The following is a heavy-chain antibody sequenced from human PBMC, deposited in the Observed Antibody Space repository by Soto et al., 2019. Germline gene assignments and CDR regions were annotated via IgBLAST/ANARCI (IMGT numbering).Heavy chain of an antibody. CDR2: ISTSGTTI. CDR3: ALYDYSNYGASDV. V-gene: IGHV3-48*02. J-gene: IGHJ6*02. CDR1: GFTFSSYN. D-gene: IGHD4-4*01. Sequence: EVQLVESGGGLVQPGGSLRLSCAASGFTFSSYNMNWFRQAPGQGLEWVSYISTSGTTIYYTDSVKGRFTISRDNAKNSLFRLMNSLRDEDTAVYYCALYDYSNYGASDVWGQGTTVNVSS.